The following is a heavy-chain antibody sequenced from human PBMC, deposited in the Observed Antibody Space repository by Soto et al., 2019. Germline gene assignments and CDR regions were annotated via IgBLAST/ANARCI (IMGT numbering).Heavy chain of an antibody. CDR3: ARDQYRGYDFAL. CDR1: GASIAGGSYY. V-gene: IGHV4-30-4*01. D-gene: IGHD5-12*01. CDR2: IPSRGRP. J-gene: IGHJ4*02. Sequence: QVQLRESGPGLVKPSQTLSLSCSVSGASIAGGSYYWSWIRQPPGKGLEWIGYIPSRGRPFYNPSLTSRVTISADTSNNHLSLQMTSVTAADTAVYYCARDQYRGYDFALWGQGTLVTVSS.